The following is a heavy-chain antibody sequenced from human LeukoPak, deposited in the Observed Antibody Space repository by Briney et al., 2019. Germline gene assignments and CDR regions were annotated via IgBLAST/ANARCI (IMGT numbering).Heavy chain of an antibody. Sequence: GGSLRLSCAASGFTFSNYAMHWVRQAPGKGLEWVAVISYDGSNKYSADSVKGRSTISRDNSKNTLYLQMNSLRAEDTAVYYCARDRGYSGYDGLDYWGQGTLVTVSS. J-gene: IGHJ4*02. CDR2: ISYDGSNK. CDR1: GFTFSNYA. V-gene: IGHV3-30-3*01. D-gene: IGHD5-12*01. CDR3: ARDRGYSGYDGLDY.